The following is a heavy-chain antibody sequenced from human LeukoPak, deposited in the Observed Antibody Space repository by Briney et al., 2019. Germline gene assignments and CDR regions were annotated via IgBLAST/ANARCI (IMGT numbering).Heavy chain of an antibody. CDR3: ARVRCSGGSCPYYYYYYYMDV. V-gene: IGHV4-4*07. CDR1: GDSISGFY. D-gene: IGHD2-15*01. CDR2: IYTSGST. J-gene: IGHJ6*03. Sequence: PSETLSLTCTVSGDSISGFYWSWIRQAAGKGLEWIGHIYTSGSTNYNPSLKSRVTMSVDMSKNQFSLKLRSVTAADTAVYYCARVRCSGGSCPYYYYYYYMDVWGKGTTVTVSS.